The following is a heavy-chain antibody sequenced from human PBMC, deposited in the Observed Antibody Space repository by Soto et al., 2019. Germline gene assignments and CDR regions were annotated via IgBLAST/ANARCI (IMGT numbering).Heavy chain of an antibody. CDR1: GDTVSSSSAA. J-gene: IGHJ5*02. Sequence: SQTLSLTCAISGDTVSSSSAALNLIMQSPSRGLEWLGRTYYRSKWHNDYAVSVKSRITINPDTSKNQFSLQLNSVTPEDTAVYYCVGTPASGTLDPWGQGTLVTVSS. CDR3: VGTPASGTLDP. D-gene: IGHD6-13*01. CDR2: TYYRSKWHN. V-gene: IGHV6-1*01.